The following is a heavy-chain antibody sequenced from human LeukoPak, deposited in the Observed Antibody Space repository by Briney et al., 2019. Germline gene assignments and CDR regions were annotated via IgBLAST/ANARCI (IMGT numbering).Heavy chain of an antibody. V-gene: IGHV5-51*01. D-gene: IGHD3-10*01. CDR2: IYPGDSDT. CDR1: GYSFTSYW. CDR3: ARRPSGSGLGFDP. J-gene: IGHJ5*02. Sequence: GESLKISCKGSGYSFTSYWIGWVRQMPGKGLEWMGIIYPGDSDTTYSPSFQGQVTISADKSISTAYLQWSSLKASDTAMYYCARRPSGSGLGFDPWGQGTLVTVSS.